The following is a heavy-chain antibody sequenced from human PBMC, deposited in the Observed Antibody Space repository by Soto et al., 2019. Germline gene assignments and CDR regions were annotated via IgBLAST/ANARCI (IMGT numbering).Heavy chain of an antibody. D-gene: IGHD7-27*01. V-gene: IGHV3-30*18. CDR2: ISYDGSNK. Sequence: QVQLVESGGGVVQPGRSLRLSCAASGFTFSSYGMHWVRQAPGKGLEWVAVISYDGSNKYYADSVKGRFTISRDNSKNVLYLKTNSLRAEDTAVYYCAQDFLGPGRAYGMDVWGQGTTVTVSS. CDR1: GFTFSSYG. J-gene: IGHJ6*02. CDR3: AQDFLGPGRAYGMDV.